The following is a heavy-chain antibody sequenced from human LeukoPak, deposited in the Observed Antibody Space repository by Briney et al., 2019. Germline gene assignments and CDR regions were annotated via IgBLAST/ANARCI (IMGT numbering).Heavy chain of an antibody. D-gene: IGHD2-15*01. Sequence: SETLSLTCTVSGGSISSYYWSWIRQPPGKGLEWIGYIYYSGSTNYNPSLKSRVTISVDTSKNQFSLKLSSVTAADTAVYYCARGPGYCSGGSCSYYYYYGMDVWGQGTTVTVSS. CDR1: GGSISSYY. CDR2: IYYSGST. V-gene: IGHV4-59*01. J-gene: IGHJ6*02. CDR3: ARGPGYCSGGSCSYYYYYGMDV.